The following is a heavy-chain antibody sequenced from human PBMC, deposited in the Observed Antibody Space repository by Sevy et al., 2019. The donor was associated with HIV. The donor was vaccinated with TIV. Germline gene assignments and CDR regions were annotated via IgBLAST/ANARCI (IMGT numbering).Heavy chain of an antibody. CDR3: ATDPFSVTSSNDYMDV. Sequence: GGSLRLSCAASGFTFSKYWMSWVRQAPGKGLEWVANIQEDGSGKYYVDAVKGRFTISRDNAKNSQYLQMNSLRAEDTAVYYCATDPFSVTSSNDYMDVWGKGTTVTVSS. J-gene: IGHJ6*03. V-gene: IGHV3-7*01. D-gene: IGHD4-17*01. CDR2: IQEDGSGK. CDR1: GFTFSKYW.